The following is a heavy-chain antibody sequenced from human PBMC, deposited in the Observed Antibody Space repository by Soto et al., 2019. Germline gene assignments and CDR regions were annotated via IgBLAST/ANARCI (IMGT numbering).Heavy chain of an antibody. V-gene: IGHV3-7*02. CDR3: ARQGFGATPALVDV. D-gene: IGHD3-10*01. CDR2: INSDGSGK. Sequence: GGSLRLSCAASGFSLINFWMAWVRQTGKGLEWVANINSDGSGKYYVDSVEGRFTISRDNAKNSLYLEMNSPRAEDTGVYYCARQGFGATPALVDVWGQGTTVTVSS. CDR1: GFSLINFW. J-gene: IGHJ6*02.